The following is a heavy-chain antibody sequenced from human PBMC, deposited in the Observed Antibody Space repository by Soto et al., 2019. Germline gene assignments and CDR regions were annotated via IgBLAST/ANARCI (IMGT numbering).Heavy chain of an antibody. CDR3: ARDLEVVAASSSWFDP. V-gene: IGHV1-18*03. J-gene: IGHJ5*02. Sequence: GASVKVSCKASGYTFTSYGISWVRQAPGQGLEWMGWISAYNGNTNYAQKLQGRVTMTTDTSTSTAYMELRSLRSDDMAVYYCARDLEVVAASSSWFDPWGQGTLVTVSS. CDR2: ISAYNGNT. D-gene: IGHD2-15*01. CDR1: GYTFTSYG.